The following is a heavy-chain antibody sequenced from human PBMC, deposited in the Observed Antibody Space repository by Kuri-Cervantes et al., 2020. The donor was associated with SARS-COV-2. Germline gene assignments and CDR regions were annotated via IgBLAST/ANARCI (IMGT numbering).Heavy chain of an antibody. CDR1: GGSFSGYY. J-gene: IGHJ6*02. V-gene: IGHV4-34*01. CDR3: ARGFLWTTVTTGVYYYYGMDV. D-gene: IGHD4-11*01. CDR2: INHSGST. Sequence: SETLSLTCAVYGGSFSGYYWSWIRQPPGKGLEWIGEINHSGSTNYNPSLKSRVTISVDTSKNQFSLKLSSVTAADTAVYYCARGFLWTTVTTGVYYYYGMDVWGQGTTVTVSS.